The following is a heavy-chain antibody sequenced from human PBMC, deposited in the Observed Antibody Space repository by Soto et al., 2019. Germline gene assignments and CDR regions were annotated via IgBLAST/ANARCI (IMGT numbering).Heavy chain of an antibody. Sequence: PGGSLRLSCAASGFTFSSYAMSWVRQAPGKGLEWVSAISGSGGSTYYADSVKGRFTISRDNSKNTLYLQMNSLRAEDTAVYYCARVKGDSTVVSHRYRFDPWGQGTLVTVSS. CDR2: ISGSGGST. J-gene: IGHJ5*02. CDR3: ARVKGDSTVVSHRYRFDP. CDR1: GFTFSSYA. D-gene: IGHD4-17*01. V-gene: IGHV3-23*01.